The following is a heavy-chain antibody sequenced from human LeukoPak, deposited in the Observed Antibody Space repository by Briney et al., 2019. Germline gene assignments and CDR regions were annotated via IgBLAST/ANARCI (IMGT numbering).Heavy chain of an antibody. J-gene: IGHJ6*03. CDR2: IRSKANSYAT. CDR1: GFTFSGSA. D-gene: IGHD2-8*02. CDR3: AKDPGGGYYYYMDV. V-gene: IGHV3-73*01. Sequence: GGSLRLSCAASGFTFSGSAMHWVRQASGKELEWVGRIRSKANSYATAYAASVKGRFTISRDNSKNTLYLQMNSLRAEDTAVYYCAKDPGGGYYYYMDVWGKGTTVTVSS.